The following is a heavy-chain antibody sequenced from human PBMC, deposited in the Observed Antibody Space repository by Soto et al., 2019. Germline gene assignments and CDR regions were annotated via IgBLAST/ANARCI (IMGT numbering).Heavy chain of an antibody. CDR2: IYYSGST. CDR3: ARDDYYYGMDV. V-gene: IGHV4-61*01. CDR1: GGSVISGSYY. J-gene: IGHJ6*02. Sequence: AETLSLTCTVSGGSVISGSYYWSGIRQGPGKGLEWIGYIYYSGSTNYNPSLKSRVTISVDTSKNQFSLKLSSVTAADTAVYYCARDDYYYGMDVWGQGTTVTVSS.